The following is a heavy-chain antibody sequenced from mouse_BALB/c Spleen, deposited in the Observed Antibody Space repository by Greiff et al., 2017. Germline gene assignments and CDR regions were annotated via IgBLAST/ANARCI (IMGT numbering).Heavy chain of an antibody. V-gene: IGHV5-17*02. CDR2: ISSGSSTI. Sequence: EVKLMESGGGLVQPGGSRKLSCAASGFTFSSFGMHWVRQAPEKGLEWVAYISSGSSTIYYADTVKGRFTISRDNPKNTLFLQMTSLRSEDTAMYYCARSKAGTNYYAMDYWGQGTSVTVSS. J-gene: IGHJ4*01. D-gene: IGHD4-1*01. CDR1: GFTFSSFG. CDR3: ARSKAGTNYYAMDY.